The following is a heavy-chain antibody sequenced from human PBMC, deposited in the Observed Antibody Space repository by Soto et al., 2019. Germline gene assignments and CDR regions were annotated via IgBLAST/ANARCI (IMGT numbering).Heavy chain of an antibody. Sequence: ASVKVSCKVSGYTLTELSMHWVRQAPGKGLEWMGGFDPEDGETNYAQKFQGRVTITADKSTSTAYMELSSLRSEDTAVYYCARGRPTGCSGGSCYPPYYFDYWGQGTLVTVSS. CDR3: ARGRPTGCSGGSCYPPYYFDY. CDR2: FDPEDGET. J-gene: IGHJ4*02. CDR1: GYTLTELS. V-gene: IGHV1-24*01. D-gene: IGHD2-15*01.